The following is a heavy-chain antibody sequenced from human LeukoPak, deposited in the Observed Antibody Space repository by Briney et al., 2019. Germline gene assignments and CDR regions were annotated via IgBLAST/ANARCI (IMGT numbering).Heavy chain of an antibody. J-gene: IGHJ4*02. V-gene: IGHV1-18*01. Sequence: ASVKVSCKASGYTFTSYGISWVRQAPGQGLEWMGWISAYNGNTNYAQKLQGRVTMTTDTSTSTAYMELRSLRSDDTAVYYCARVSGYCSGGSCYSVDYWGQGTLVTVSS. CDR1: GYTFTSYG. D-gene: IGHD2-15*01. CDR3: ARVSGYCSGGSCYSVDY. CDR2: ISAYNGNT.